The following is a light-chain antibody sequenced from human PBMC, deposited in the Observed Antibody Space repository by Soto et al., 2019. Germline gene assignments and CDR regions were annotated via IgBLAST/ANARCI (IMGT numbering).Light chain of an antibody. CDR2: DAS. J-gene: IGKJ4*01. Sequence: EIVLTQSPATLSLSPGERATLSCGASQRISNNYLAWYQQKPGLAPRLLIYDASNRAAGIPDRFSGSGSGTDFTLTISRLEPEDFEVYYCQQFDNLITFGGGTKVDI. V-gene: IGKV3D-20*01. CDR1: QRISNNY. CDR3: QQFDNLIT.